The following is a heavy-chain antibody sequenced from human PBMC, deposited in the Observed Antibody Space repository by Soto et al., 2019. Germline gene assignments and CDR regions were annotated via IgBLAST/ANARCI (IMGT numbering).Heavy chain of an antibody. J-gene: IGHJ5*02. Sequence: QLQLQESGPGLVKPSETLSLTCNVSGGSISSSRSYWAWFRQPPGKELEWIANIFYAGNTYYNPSLKSRFTVSVYTSKNQFSLKLDSVTAADTAVYYCARQAAAPGIDLWFDPWGQGTLVTVSS. CDR1: GGSISSSRSY. CDR2: IFYAGNT. V-gene: IGHV4-39*01. CDR3: ARQAAAPGIDLWFDP. D-gene: IGHD6-13*01.